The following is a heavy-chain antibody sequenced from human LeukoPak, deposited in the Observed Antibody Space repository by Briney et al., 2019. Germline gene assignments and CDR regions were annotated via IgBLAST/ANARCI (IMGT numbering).Heavy chain of an antibody. CDR2: IIPDSGGT. V-gene: IGHV1-2*02. CDR1: GYTLPEYY. J-gene: IGHJ4*02. D-gene: IGHD2-8*02. CDR3: STEDKCCTGANCGVX. Sequence: VSCXASGYTLPEYYIHWVRQAPGQGLEWMGFIIPDSGGTTYQQNFQGRVTMTRDTSISTFYMEVSSLRPDDTAVYYCSTEDKCCTGANCGVXWGQXXXXX.